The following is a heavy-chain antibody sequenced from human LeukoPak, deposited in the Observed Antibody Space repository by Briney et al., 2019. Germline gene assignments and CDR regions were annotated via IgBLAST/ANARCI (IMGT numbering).Heavy chain of an antibody. CDR3: ARDQRVTGRPDIDY. CDR2: ISSDGSST. D-gene: IGHD6-6*01. V-gene: IGHV3-74*03. CDR1: GFTFRNHW. Sequence: GGSLRLSCAASGFTFRNHWTHWVRQTPGKGLVWVSRISSDGSSTTYADSVKGRFTISRDNAKNTLYLQMNNLRAEDTAMYYCARDQRVTGRPDIDYWGQGTLVIVSS. J-gene: IGHJ4*02.